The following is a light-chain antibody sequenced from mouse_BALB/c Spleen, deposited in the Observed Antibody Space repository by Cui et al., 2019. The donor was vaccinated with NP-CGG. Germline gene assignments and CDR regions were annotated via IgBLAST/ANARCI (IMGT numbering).Light chain of an antibody. CDR1: TGTVTTSNY. Sequence: QAVVTQESALTTSPGETVTLTCRSSTGTVTTSNYANWVQEKPDHLFTGLIGGTNNRAPGVPARFSGSLIGDKAALTIRGAQTEDEAIYFCALWYSNHWVCGGGTKLTVL. J-gene: IGLJ1*01. V-gene: IGLV1*01. CDR2: GTN. CDR3: ALWYSNHWV.